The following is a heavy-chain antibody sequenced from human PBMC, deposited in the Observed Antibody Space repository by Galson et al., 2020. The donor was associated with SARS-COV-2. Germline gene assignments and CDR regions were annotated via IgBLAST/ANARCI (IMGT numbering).Heavy chain of an antibody. Sequence: GESLKISCAASGFTFNIYAMSWIRQAPGKGLEWVSDISNSGITAYYADPVKGRFTISRDNSKNMLYLQMNSLKTEDTAVYYCARDVVPHSMWELTQPPTLDLWGQGTLVGVSS. V-gene: IGHV3-23*01. J-gene: IGHJ5*02. CDR1: GFTFNIYA. CDR3: ARDVVPHSMWELTQPPTLDL. D-gene: IGHD1-26*01. CDR2: ISNSGITA.